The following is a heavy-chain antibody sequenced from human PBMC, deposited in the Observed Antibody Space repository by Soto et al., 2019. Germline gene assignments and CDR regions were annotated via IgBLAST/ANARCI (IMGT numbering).Heavy chain of an antibody. CDR2: ISSGGSTT. J-gene: IGHJ4*02. CDR3: ARALDRGGYYQGFDY. V-gene: IGHV3-11*01. D-gene: IGHD3-10*01. CDR1: GFTVSDHY. Sequence: GSLRLSCAASGFTVSDHYMSWVRQAPGKGLEWVSYISSGGSTTYYADSVKGRFTISRDNAENSLYLQLNSLRAEDTAVYYCARALDRGGYYQGFDYWGQGTLVTVSS.